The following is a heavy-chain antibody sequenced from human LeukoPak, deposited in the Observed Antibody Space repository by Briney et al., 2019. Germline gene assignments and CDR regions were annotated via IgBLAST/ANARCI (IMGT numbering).Heavy chain of an antibody. D-gene: IGHD3-10*01. Sequence: ASVEVSCKASGYTFTSYYMHWVRQAPGQGLEWMGWINPNSGGTNYAQKFQGRVTMTRDTSISTAYMELSRLRSDDTAVYYCARATMVRGVISPITFGMDVWGQGTTVTVSS. CDR2: INPNSGGT. CDR3: ARATMVRGVISPITFGMDV. J-gene: IGHJ6*02. V-gene: IGHV1-2*02. CDR1: GYTFTSYY.